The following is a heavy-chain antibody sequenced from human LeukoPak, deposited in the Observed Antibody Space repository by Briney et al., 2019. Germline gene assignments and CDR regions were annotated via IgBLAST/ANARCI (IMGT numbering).Heavy chain of an antibody. Sequence: GGSLRLSCAASGFTFSDYYMSWIRQAPGKGLEWVSYISSSGSTIYYADSVKGRFTISRDNAKNTLYLQINSLRAEDTAVYYCARGGYYYGSGSYIPPRDYWGQGTLVTVS. D-gene: IGHD3-10*01. J-gene: IGHJ4*02. CDR2: ISSSGSTI. CDR1: GFTFSDYY. V-gene: IGHV3-11*04. CDR3: ARGGYYYGSGSYIPPRDY.